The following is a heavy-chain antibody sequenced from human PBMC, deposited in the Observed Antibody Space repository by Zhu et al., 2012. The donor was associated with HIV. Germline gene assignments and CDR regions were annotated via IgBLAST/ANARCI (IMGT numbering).Heavy chain of an antibody. CDR3: ARSRQRWLQYYHYGMDV. CDR1: SGSIRSHY. Sequence: QVQLQESGPGLVKPSETLSLTCNVSSGSIRSHYWSWIRQPPGKGLGWIGDIHHSGSSNYNPSLKSRGTMSIDPSKNQFSLKLKSVTAADTAVYYCARSRQRWLQYYHYGMDVWGQGATVTVSS. CDR2: IHHSGSS. D-gene: IGHD5-24*01. V-gene: IGHV4-59*11. J-gene: IGHJ6*02.